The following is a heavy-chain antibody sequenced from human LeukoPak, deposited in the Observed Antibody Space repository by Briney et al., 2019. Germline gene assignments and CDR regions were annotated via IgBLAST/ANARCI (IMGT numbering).Heavy chain of an antibody. Sequence: GGSLRLSCAASGFTFSSYSKNWVRQAPGKGLEWVSSISSSSSYIYYADSVKGRFTISRDNAKNSLYLQMNSLRAEDTAVYYCARDLTVDSSGYLTVDYWGQGTLVTVSS. J-gene: IGHJ4*02. CDR3: ARDLTVDSSGYLTVDY. CDR2: ISSSSSYI. V-gene: IGHV3-21*01. D-gene: IGHD3-22*01. CDR1: GFTFSSYS.